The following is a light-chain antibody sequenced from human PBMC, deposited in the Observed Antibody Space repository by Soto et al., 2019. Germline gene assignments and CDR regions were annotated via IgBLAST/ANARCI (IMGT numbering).Light chain of an antibody. CDR3: QQYNNWPIT. Sequence: EIVMTQSPATLSVSPGERATLSCRASQSVSSNLAWYQQKPGQAPRLLIYGASTRATGIPARCSGSGSGTEFTLTISSLQSEDFAVDYCQQYNNWPITFGQGTRLEIK. J-gene: IGKJ5*01. CDR2: GAS. CDR1: QSVSSN. V-gene: IGKV3-15*01.